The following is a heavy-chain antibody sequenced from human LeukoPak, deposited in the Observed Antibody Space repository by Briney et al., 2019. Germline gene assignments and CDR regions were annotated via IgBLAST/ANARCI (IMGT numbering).Heavy chain of an antibody. CDR2: ISANNRNR. Sequence: ASVKVSRKASGYTFSNYGLNWVRQVPGQGLEWMGWISANNRNRDYAQKVQGRVTMSADTSTSTAYMELTSLTSDDTAVYYCARGHSLYYENSAYYYFDYWGQGTVVTVSS. J-gene: IGHJ4*02. CDR3: ARGHSLYYENSAYYYFDY. V-gene: IGHV1-18*01. D-gene: IGHD3-22*01. CDR1: GYTFSNYG.